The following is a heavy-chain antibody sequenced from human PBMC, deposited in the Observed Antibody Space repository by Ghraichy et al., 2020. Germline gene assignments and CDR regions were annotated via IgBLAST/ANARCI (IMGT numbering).Heavy chain of an antibody. Sequence: ASVKVSCKASGYTFTGYYIHWVRQAPGQGLEWMGRITTNNGGTKYAQKFQGRVTMTRDTSINTAYMELSSLRSDDTAVYYCARELPVGAFNDVLDKWGQGTMVTGSS. CDR2: ITTNNGGT. J-gene: IGHJ3*02. CDR3: ARELPVGAFNDVLDK. CDR1: GYTFTGYY. D-gene: IGHD2-8*01. V-gene: IGHV1-2*06.